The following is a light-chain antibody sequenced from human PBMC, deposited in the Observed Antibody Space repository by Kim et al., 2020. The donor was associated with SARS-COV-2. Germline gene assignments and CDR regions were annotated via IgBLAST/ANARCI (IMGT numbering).Light chain of an antibody. CDR2: SIS. CDR1: TGAVTSDYF. CDR3: LLYYGGVWV. J-gene: IGLJ3*02. Sequence: QAVVSQEPSLTVSPGGTVTLTCASSTGAVTSDYFPNWFQQKPGQAPRALIYSISKRHSWTPARFSGSLLGGKAALTLSGVQPEDEAEYYCLLYYGGVWVFGGGTKLTVL. V-gene: IGLV7-43*01.